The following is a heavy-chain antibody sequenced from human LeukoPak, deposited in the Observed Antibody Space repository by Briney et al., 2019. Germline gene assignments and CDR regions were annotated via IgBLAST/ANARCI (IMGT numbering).Heavy chain of an antibody. D-gene: IGHD3-22*01. Sequence: PRASVKVSCKASGYTFTSYYMHWVRQAPGQGLEWMGLINPSGGRTTYAQKFQGRVTLTRDMSTSTVYMELSSLRSEDTAVYYCARIPTRKTYYYDSSGYYGNRDGYNHADYWGQGTLVTVSS. CDR1: GYTFTSYY. CDR2: INPSGGRT. J-gene: IGHJ4*02. CDR3: ARIPTRKTYYYDSSGYYGNRDGYNHADY. V-gene: IGHV1-46*01.